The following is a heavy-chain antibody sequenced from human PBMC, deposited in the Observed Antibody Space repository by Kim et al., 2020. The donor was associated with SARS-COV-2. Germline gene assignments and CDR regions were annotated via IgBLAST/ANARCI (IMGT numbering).Heavy chain of an antibody. D-gene: IGHD3-10*01. CDR2: INPGGGST. J-gene: IGHJ6*02. V-gene: IGHV1-46*01. Sequence: ASVKVSCKASEYTFTTYYLHWVRQAPGQGLEWMGIINPGGGSTSYAQKFQGRVTMTRDTSTSTVYMELSSLRSEDTAVYFCARVGPKSVVRGVPKRSFYFYGMDVWGQGTTVTVSS. CDR1: EYTFTTYY. CDR3: ARVGPKSVVRGVPKRSFYFYGMDV.